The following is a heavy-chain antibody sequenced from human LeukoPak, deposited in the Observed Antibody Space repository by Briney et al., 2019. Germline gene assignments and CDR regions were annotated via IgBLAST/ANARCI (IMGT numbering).Heavy chain of an antibody. Sequence: GGSLRLSCAASGFTFRSYEMHWVRLAPGKGLTWVSRINSDGTKTDYADSVKGRFTISRDNPKNTLFLQMNSLRAEDTAVYYCARDGQYSSGTWGQGTLVTVSS. V-gene: IGHV3-74*01. CDR1: GFTFRSYE. J-gene: IGHJ5*02. D-gene: IGHD6-25*01. CDR3: ARDGQYSSGT. CDR2: INSDGTKT.